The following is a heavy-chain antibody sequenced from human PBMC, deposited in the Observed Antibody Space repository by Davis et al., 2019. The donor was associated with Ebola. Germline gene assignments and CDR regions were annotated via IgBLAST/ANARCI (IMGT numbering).Heavy chain of an antibody. D-gene: IGHD1-26*01. CDR1: GFTVSSNY. Sequence: GESLKISCAASGFTVSSNYMSWVRQAPGKGLEWVSVIYSGGSTYYADSVKGRFTISRDNSKNTLYLQMNSLRAEDTAVYYCARVREYGMDVWGQGTTVTVSS. CDR2: IYSGGST. V-gene: IGHV3-66*01. J-gene: IGHJ6*02. CDR3: ARVREYGMDV.